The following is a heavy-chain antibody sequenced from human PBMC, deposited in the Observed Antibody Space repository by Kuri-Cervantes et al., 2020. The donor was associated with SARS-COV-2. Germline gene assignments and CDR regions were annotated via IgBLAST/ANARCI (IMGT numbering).Heavy chain of an antibody. Sequence: GESLKISCAASGFTFSDYYMNWVRQAPGKGLEWVSSISISSTIYYADSVKGRFTISRDNAKNPLYLQMNSLRAEDAAVYYCARDLYDSSGYYSPHVFDYWGQGTLVTVSS. CDR1: GFTFSDYY. D-gene: IGHD3-22*01. V-gene: IGHV3-69-1*01. J-gene: IGHJ4*02. CDR3: ARDLYDSSGYYSPHVFDY. CDR2: ISISSTI.